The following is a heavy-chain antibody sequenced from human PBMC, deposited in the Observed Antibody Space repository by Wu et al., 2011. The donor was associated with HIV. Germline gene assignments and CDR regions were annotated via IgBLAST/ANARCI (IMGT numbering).Heavy chain of an antibody. CDR1: GGTFNSYG. CDR3: ARLEAYSSGWFFDY. Sequence: QVQLVQSGAEVKKPGSSVKVSCKASGGTFNSYGISWVRQAPGQGLEWMGGIIPIFGTTNYAQKFQGRVTITADKSTSTAYMELSSLRSEDTAVYYCARLEAYSSGWFFDYWGQGTLVTVSS. D-gene: IGHD6-19*01. V-gene: IGHV1-69*14. CDR2: IIPIFGTT. J-gene: IGHJ4*02.